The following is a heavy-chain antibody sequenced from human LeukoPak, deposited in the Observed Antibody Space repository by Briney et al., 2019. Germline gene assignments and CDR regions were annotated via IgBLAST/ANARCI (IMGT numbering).Heavy chain of an antibody. J-gene: IGHJ6*02. V-gene: IGHV3-7*01. CDR1: GFNFGSYY. CDR3: VRFGYAYGMDV. D-gene: IGHD3-16*01. Sequence: GGSLRLSCAASGFNFGSYYMTWVRQAPGKGLEWVATIKGDGSEIYYVDSVKGRFAISRDNAKNSLYLQMNSLRVDDTAVYYCVRFGYAYGMDVWGQGTTVTV. CDR2: IKGDGSEI.